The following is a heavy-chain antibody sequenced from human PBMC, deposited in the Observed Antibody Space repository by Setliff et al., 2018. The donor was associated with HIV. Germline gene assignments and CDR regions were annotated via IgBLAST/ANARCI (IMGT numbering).Heavy chain of an antibody. J-gene: IGHJ4*02. CDR3: GRAPPYCSGGSCADY. V-gene: IGHV3-48*04. CDR1: GFTFSDYS. CDR2: IHSSSSRI. Sequence: GGSLRLSCAASGFTFSDYSMNWFRQTPGKGLEWVSFIHSSSSRIYYADSVKGRFTVSRDNAKNSLYLQMNNLRAEDTAVYYCGRAPPYCSGGSCADYWGQGTRVTVSS. D-gene: IGHD2-15*01.